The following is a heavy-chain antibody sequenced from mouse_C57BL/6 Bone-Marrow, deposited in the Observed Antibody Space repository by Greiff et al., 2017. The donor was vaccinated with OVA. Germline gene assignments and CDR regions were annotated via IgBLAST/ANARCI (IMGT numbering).Heavy chain of an antibody. CDR2: ISDGGSYT. CDR1: GFTFSSYA. D-gene: IGHD1-1*01. J-gene: IGHJ3*01. V-gene: IGHV5-4*01. CDR3: ARDPTTSGSSSWFAY. Sequence: EVMLVESGGGLVKPGGSLKLSCAASGFTFSSYAMSWVRQTPEKRLEWVATISDGGSYTYYPDNVKGRFTISRDNAKNNLYLQMSHLKSEDTAMYYCARDPTTSGSSSWFAYWGQGTLVTVSA.